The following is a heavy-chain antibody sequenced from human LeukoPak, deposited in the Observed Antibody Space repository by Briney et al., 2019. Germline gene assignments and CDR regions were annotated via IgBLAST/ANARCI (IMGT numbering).Heavy chain of an antibody. D-gene: IGHD5-18*01. Sequence: PSETLSLTCAVYGGSFRGYYWSWIRQPPGKGLEWIGYIHYSGSTNYNPSLKSRVTISVDTSKNQFSLKLSSVTAADTAIYYCARRGVQVWSEGWFDPWGQGTLVTVSS. CDR1: GGSFRGYY. CDR3: ARRGVQVWSEGWFDP. CDR2: IHYSGST. V-gene: IGHV4-59*08. J-gene: IGHJ5*02.